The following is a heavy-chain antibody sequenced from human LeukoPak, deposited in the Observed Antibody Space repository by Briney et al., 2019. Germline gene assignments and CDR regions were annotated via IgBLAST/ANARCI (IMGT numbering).Heavy chain of an antibody. CDR2: ISSSSYI. J-gene: IGHJ6*02. Sequence: GGSLRLSCAASGFTFSSYSMNWVRQAPGKGLEWVSSISSSSYIYYADSVKGRFTISRDNAKNSLYLQMNSLRAEDTAVYYCARDHPGYCTNGVCSLYGMDVWGQGTTVTVSS. CDR1: GFTFSSYS. D-gene: IGHD2-8*01. CDR3: ARDHPGYCTNGVCSLYGMDV. V-gene: IGHV3-21*01.